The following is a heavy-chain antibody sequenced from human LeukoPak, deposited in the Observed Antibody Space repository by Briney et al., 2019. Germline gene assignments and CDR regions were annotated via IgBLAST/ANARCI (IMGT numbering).Heavy chain of an antibody. V-gene: IGHV4-38-2*02. D-gene: IGHD1-1*01. CDR2: IYHSGST. Sequence: PSETLSLTCTVSGYSISSGYYWGWIRQPPGKGLEWIGSIYHSGSTYYNPSLKSRVTISVDTSQNQFSLKLGSVTAADTAVYYCARGRPSERNIKGFDYWGQGTLVTVSS. J-gene: IGHJ4*02. CDR1: GYSISSGYY. CDR3: ARGRPSERNIKGFDY.